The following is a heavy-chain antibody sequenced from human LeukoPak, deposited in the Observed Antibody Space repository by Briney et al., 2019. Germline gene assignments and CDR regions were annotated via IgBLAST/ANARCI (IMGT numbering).Heavy chain of an antibody. J-gene: IGHJ3*02. CDR2: IYYSGST. CDR1: GGSISSYY. V-gene: IGHV4-59*01. Sequence: SETLSLTCTVSGGSISSYYWSWIRQPPGKGLEWIGYIYYSGSTNYNPSLKSRVTISVDTSKNQFSLKLSSVTAADTAVYYCARDSSGYYLAYAFDIWGQGTMVTVSS. CDR3: ARDSSGYYLAYAFDI. D-gene: IGHD3-22*01.